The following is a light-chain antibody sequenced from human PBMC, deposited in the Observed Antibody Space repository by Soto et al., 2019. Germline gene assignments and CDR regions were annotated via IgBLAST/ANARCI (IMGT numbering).Light chain of an antibody. Sequence: EIALTQSPGTLSLSPGERATLSSSPTQSVGSRVLAWYQQKPGQAPRLLISGTFSRATGIPSRFSGSGSGTEFTLTISSLQPDDFATYYCRHYNSYSEAFGQGTKVDIK. V-gene: IGKV3-20*01. CDR3: RHYNSYSEA. CDR2: GTF. CDR1: QSVGSRV. J-gene: IGKJ1*01.